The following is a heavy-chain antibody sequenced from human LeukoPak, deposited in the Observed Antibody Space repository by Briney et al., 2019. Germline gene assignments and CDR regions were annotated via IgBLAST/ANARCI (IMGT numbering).Heavy chain of an antibody. D-gene: IGHD3-22*01. V-gene: IGHV4-4*07. CDR3: ARDGPSYYDSSGHPRYHTQFDY. CDR2: IYTSGST. J-gene: IGHJ4*02. Sequence: SETLSLTCTVSGGSISSYYWSWIRQPAGKGLEWIGRIYTSGSTNYNPSPKSRVTMSVDTSKNQFSLKLSSVTAADTAVYYCARDGPSYYDSSGHPRYHTQFDYWGQGTLVTVSS. CDR1: GGSISSYY.